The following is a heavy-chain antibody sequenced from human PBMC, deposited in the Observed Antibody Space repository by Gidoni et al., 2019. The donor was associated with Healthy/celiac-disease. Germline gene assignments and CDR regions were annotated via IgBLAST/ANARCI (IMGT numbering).Heavy chain of an antibody. CDR2: ISWNSGSI. D-gene: IGHD5-18*01. CDR3: AKDLGTRNTAMGPDFDY. J-gene: IGHJ4*02. CDR1: GFTFDDSA. Sequence: EVQLVESGGGWVQPGRSLRLSCAASGFTFDDSAMHWVRQAPGKGLEWVSGISWNSGSIGYADSVKGRFTISRDNAKNSLYLQMNSLRAEDTALYYCAKDLGTRNTAMGPDFDYWGQGTLVTVSS. V-gene: IGHV3-9*01.